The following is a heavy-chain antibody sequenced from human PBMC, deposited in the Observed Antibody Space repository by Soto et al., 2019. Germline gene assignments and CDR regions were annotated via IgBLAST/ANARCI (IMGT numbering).Heavy chain of an antibody. Sequence: GASVKVSCKASGYTFTSYGISWVRQAPGQGLEWMGWISAYNGNTNYAQKLQGRVTMTTGTSTSTAYMELRSLRSDDTAVYYCAIVRLGGDYDAFDIWGQGTMVTVSS. D-gene: IGHD4-17*01. CDR1: GYTFTSYG. CDR2: ISAYNGNT. CDR3: AIVRLGGDYDAFDI. V-gene: IGHV1-18*01. J-gene: IGHJ3*02.